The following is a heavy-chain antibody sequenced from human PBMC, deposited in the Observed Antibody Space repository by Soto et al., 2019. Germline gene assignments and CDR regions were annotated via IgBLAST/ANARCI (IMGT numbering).Heavy chain of an antibody. D-gene: IGHD3-3*01. CDR3: ARDRRITIFGVVRNWFGP. V-gene: IGHV1-46*01. J-gene: IGHJ5*02. Sequence: ASVKVSCKASGYTFTSYYMHWVRQAPGQGLEWMGIINPSGGSTSYAQKFQGRVTMTRDTSTSTVYMELCSLRSEDTDVYYCARDRRITIFGVVRNWFGPWRQGSRGSVSS. CDR1: GYTFTSYY. CDR2: INPSGGST.